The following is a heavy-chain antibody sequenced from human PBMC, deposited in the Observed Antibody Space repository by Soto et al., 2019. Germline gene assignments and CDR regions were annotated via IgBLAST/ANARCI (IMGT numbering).Heavy chain of an antibody. CDR2: IIPVLGAA. CDR1: GGTFDNYA. D-gene: IGHD5-12*01. J-gene: IGHJ4*02. CDR3: ARVAPWLGYYFDY. V-gene: IGHV1-69*01. Sequence: QVQLVQSGAEVRQPGSSVQVSCKASGGTFDNYAIVWVRQAPGQGLEWVGGIIPVLGAANYAQKFQDKVTITADASTSTAYMGLSSLTSEDTAVYYCARVAPWLGYYFDYWGQGTLVTVSS.